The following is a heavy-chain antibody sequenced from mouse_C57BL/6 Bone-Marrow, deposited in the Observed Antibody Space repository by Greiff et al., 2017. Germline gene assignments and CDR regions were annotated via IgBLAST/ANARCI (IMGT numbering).Heavy chain of an antibody. CDR3: ASSDDTLFDY. J-gene: IGHJ2*01. V-gene: IGHV1-63*01. CDR1: GYTFTNYW. D-gene: IGHD2-3*01. CDR2: IYPGGGYT. Sequence: QVQLQQSGAELVRPGTSVKMSCKASGYTFTNYWIGWAKQRPGHGLEWIGDIYPGGGYTNYNEKFKGKATLTADTSSSTAYMQFSSLTSEDSAIYYCASSDDTLFDYWGQGTALTVSS.